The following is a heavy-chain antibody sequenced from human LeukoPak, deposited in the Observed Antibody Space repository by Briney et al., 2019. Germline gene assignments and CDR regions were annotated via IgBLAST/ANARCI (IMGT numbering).Heavy chain of an antibody. CDR2: IYSGGNT. CDR3: ATTGKTGTVDY. V-gene: IGHV3-53*01. D-gene: IGHD1-1*01. Sequence: GGSLRLSCAASGFTVSSNYMSWVRQAPGKGLEWVSVIYSGGNTYYADSVKGRFTISSDNSKNTLYLQMNSLRAEDTAVYYCATTGKTGTVDYWGQGALVTVSS. J-gene: IGHJ4*02. CDR1: GFTVSSNY.